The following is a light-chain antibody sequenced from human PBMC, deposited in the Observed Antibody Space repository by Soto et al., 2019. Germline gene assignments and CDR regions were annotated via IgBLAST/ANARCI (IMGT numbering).Light chain of an antibody. CDR1: SSNIGNNA. CDR3: AALDDSLNGLV. Sequence: QSVLTQPPSVSEAPRQRVTISCSGSSSNIGNNAVNWYQQLPGKAPKLLIYYDDLLPSGVSDRFSGSKSGTSASLAISGLQSEDEADYYCAALDDSLNGLVFGGGTKGTVL. CDR2: YDD. J-gene: IGLJ2*01. V-gene: IGLV1-36*01.